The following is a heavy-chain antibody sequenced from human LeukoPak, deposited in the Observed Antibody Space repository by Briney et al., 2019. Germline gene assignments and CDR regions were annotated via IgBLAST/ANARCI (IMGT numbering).Heavy chain of an antibody. CDR1: GYSFTGYY. J-gene: IGHJ4*02. CDR3: AREGYDYVWGSYRFIPYFDY. D-gene: IGHD3-16*02. CDR2: INPNSGGT. V-gene: IGHV1-2*02. Sequence: GASVKVSCKASGYSFTGYYIHWVRQAPGQGLEWMGWINPNSGGTNYAQKFQGRVTMTRDTSISTAYMELSRLRSDDTAVYYCAREGYDYVWGSYRFIPYFDYWGQGTLVTVSS.